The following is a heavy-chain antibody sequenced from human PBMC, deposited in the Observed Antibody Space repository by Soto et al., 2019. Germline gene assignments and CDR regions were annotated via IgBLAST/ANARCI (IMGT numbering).Heavy chain of an antibody. Sequence: SXKVSFQASGFTFSSSAVQWVRRARGQRLEWIGWIVVGSGNTNYAQKFQERVTITRDMSTSTAYMELSSLRSEDTAVYYCAASITMVRGVIIDSTSWFDPWGQGTLVTVSS. CDR3: AASITMVRGVIIDSTSWFDP. CDR1: GFTFSSSA. J-gene: IGHJ5*02. CDR2: IVVGSGNT. V-gene: IGHV1-58*01. D-gene: IGHD3-10*01.